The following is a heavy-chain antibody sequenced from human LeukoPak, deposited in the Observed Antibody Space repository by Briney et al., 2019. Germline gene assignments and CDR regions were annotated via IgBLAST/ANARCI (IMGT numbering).Heavy chain of an antibody. CDR1: GGTFSSYA. D-gene: IGHD3-22*01. CDR2: IIPIFGTA. J-gene: IGHJ4*02. V-gene: IGHV1-69*13. Sequence: SVKVSCKASGGTFSSYAISWVRQAPGQGLEWMGGIIPIFGTANYAQKFQGRVTITADESTSTAYMELSSLRSEDTAVYYCARDRDYYDSSGFDYWGQGTLVTVSS. CDR3: ARDRDYYDSSGFDY.